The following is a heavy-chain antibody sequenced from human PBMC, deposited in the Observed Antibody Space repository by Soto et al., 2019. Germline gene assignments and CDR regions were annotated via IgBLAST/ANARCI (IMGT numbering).Heavy chain of an antibody. CDR1: GFTFSNYE. V-gene: IGHV3-64*01. D-gene: IGHD6-13*01. CDR2: ISNNGAHT. J-gene: IGHJ6*03. Sequence: PGGSLRLSSAASGFTFSNYEMHWVCKAPGKGLEYVSGISNNGAHTDYAKSVKGRFTISRDNSENTLYLQMGSLRAEDMALYYCARRGYGSRWPNVYMDVWGKGTTVTVSS. CDR3: ARRGYGSRWPNVYMDV.